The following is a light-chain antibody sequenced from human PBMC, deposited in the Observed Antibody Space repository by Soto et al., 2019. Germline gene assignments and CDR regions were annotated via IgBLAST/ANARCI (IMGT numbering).Light chain of an antibody. CDR3: QQYNSYLLT. V-gene: IGKV1-9*01. J-gene: IGKJ3*01. Sequence: IQLTQSPSLLSASVGDSVTLPCRASHDISTYLAWYQQKPGKAPKLMIYEASTLQSGVPSRFSGSGFGTEFTLTISSLQPDDFATYYCQQYNSYLLTFGPGTKVDIK. CDR2: EAS. CDR1: HDISTY.